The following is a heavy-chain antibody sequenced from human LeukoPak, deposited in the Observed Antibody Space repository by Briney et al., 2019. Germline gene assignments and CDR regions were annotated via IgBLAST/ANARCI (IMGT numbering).Heavy chain of an antibody. Sequence: SETLSLTCAVYGGSFSGYYWSWIRQPPGKGPEWIGEINHSGSTNYNPSLKSRVTISVDTSKNQSSLKLSSVTAADTAVYYCARVGRIGSGYYYYYYMDVWGKGTTVTVSS. J-gene: IGHJ6*03. D-gene: IGHD1-26*01. CDR3: ARVGRIGSGYYYYYYMDV. V-gene: IGHV4-34*01. CDR2: INHSGST. CDR1: GGSFSGYY.